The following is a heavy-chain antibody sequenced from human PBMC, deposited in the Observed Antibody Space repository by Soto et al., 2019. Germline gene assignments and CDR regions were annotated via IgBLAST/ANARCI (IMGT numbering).Heavy chain of an antibody. CDR3: ARATRSGSPHFDH. D-gene: IGHD5-12*01. CDR1: GYTFSNYY. CDR2: INPSGGST. V-gene: IGHV1-46*01. Sequence: GASVKVSCKGAGYTFSNYYMHWVRQAPGQGLEWMGIINPSGGSTSYAQEFQGRVTMTRETSTSTLYMELSSLRSEDTAVYYCARATRSGSPHFDHWGQGTLVTVSS. J-gene: IGHJ4*02.